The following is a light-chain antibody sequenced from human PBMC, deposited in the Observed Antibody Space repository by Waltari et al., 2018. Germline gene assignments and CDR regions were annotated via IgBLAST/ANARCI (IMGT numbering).Light chain of an antibody. J-gene: IGKJ1*01. CDR3: QNHERLPAV. V-gene: IGKV3-20*01. CDR2: GAS. CDR1: QSIGRY. Sequence: EIVLTQSPGTLSLSPGERATLSCRASQSIGRYLVWYQQKPGQAPRLLIYGASSRAAGIPDRFSGSGSGTDFSLTISRLAPEDCAVYYCQNHERLPAVFGQGTKVEIK.